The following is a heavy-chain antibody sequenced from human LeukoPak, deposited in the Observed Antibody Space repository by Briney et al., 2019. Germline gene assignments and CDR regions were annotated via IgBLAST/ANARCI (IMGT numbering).Heavy chain of an antibody. Sequence: PGGSLRLSCAASGFTFSTYGMNWVRLAPGKGLEWVSAITDDGRTTYYADSVKGHFTISRDNSKNTLYLQMNSLRAEDTAIYYCAKRDPYGSSSVYFDSWGQGTLVTVST. D-gene: IGHD6-6*01. CDR3: AKRDPYGSSSVYFDS. V-gene: IGHV3-23*01. J-gene: IGHJ4*02. CDR2: ITDDGRTT. CDR1: GFTFSTYG.